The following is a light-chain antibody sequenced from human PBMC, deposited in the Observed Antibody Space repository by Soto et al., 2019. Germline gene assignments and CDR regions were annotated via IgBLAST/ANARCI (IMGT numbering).Light chain of an antibody. CDR2: GAS. CDR3: QHYGSSPPIT. J-gene: IGKJ5*01. Sequence: EIVMTQSPATLSVSPWERATLSCRASQSVSSDLAWYQHKPGQAPRLLIYGASTRATGIPVRFSGSGSGTEFTLTISSLQSEDFGVYYCQHYGSSPPITFGQGTRLEIK. CDR1: QSVSSD. V-gene: IGKV3-15*01.